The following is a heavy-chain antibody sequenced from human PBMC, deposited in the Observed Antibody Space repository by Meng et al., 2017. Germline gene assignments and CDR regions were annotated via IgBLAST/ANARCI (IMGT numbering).Heavy chain of an antibody. CDR3: ARGSYSFDS. V-gene: IGHV6-1*01. D-gene: IGHD1-26*01. CDR2: AYYRSKWYH. J-gene: IGHJ4*02. Sequence: QIQLQQSGPGLVKPSQTPSLICAISGDSVSSNSAAWNWIRQSPSRGLEWLGRAYYRSKWYHDYAESVKSRISIDPDTSKNQFSLQLRSVTPEDSAVYYCARGSYSFDSWGQRTLVTVPS. CDR1: GDSVSSNSAA.